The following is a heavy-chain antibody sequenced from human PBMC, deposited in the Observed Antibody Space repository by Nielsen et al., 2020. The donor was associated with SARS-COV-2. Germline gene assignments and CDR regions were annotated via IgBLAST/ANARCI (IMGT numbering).Heavy chain of an antibody. J-gene: IGHJ6*03. Sequence: GSLRPSCGVHGESSRGFYWTWIRQAPGKGLEWIGEINHNGGTNYISPLTSRVTISVDTSRRQFSLKMTSLTAADTAVYYCARGRDGGIYAYLHHMDVWGEGTAVTVSS. CDR2: INHNGGT. D-gene: IGHD5-24*01. V-gene: IGHV4-34*01. CDR3: ARGRDGGIYAYLHHMDV. CDR1: GESSRGFY.